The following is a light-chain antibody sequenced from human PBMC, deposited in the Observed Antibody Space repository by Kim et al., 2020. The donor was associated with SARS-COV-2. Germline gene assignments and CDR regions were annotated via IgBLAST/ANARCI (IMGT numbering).Light chain of an antibody. J-gene: IGKJ1*01. CDR3: QQYKSSPPT. CDR2: GTS. Sequence: AIQLAQSPSSLSASVGDRVTITCRASQGIGTSLAWYRQRPGKAPQLLMEGTSTLESGVPSGFTGSGSGTDFILTISSLQPEDVATYYCQQYKSSPPTFGQGTKVDIK. CDR1: QGIGTS. V-gene: IGKV1-13*02.